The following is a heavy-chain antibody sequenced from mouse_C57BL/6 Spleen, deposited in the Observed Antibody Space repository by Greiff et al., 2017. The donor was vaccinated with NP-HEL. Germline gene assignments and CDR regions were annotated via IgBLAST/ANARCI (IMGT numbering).Heavy chain of an antibody. V-gene: IGHV1-82*01. CDR2: IYPGDGDT. J-gene: IGHJ4*01. CDR3: ARAMIYYDYSYAMDY. D-gene: IGHD2-4*01. Sequence: VQLQESGPELVKPGASVKISCKASGYAFSSSWMNWVKQRPGKGLEWIGRIYPGDGDTNYNGKFKGKATLTADKSSSTAYMQLSSLTSEDSAVYFCARAMIYYDYSYAMDYWGQGTSVTVSS. CDR1: GYAFSSSW.